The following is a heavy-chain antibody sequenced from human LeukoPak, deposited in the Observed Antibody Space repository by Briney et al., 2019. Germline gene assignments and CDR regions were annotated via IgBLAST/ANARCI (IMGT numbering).Heavy chain of an antibody. CDR3: AKGRFSNFDP. D-gene: IGHD4-11*01. J-gene: IGHJ5*02. V-gene: IGHV3-23*01. CDR2: ISGSGGGGST. Sequence: PGGSLRLSCAASGFTFSTYGMSWVRQAPGKGLEWVSAISGSGGGGSTNYAESVRVRFTISRDNSKNTLYLQMNSLGAEDTALYYCAKGRFSNFDPWGQGTLVTVSS. CDR1: GFTFSTYG.